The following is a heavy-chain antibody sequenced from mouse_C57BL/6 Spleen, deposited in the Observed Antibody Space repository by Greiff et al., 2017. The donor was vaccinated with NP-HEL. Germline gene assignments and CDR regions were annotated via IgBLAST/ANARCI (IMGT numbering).Heavy chain of an antibody. J-gene: IGHJ3*01. CDR1: GYTFTDYN. V-gene: IGHV1-18*01. D-gene: IGHD1-1*01. CDR2: INPNNGGT. Sequence: VQLQQSGPELVKPGASVKIPCKASGYTFTDYNMDWVKQSHGKSLEWIGDINPNNGGTIYNQKFKGKATLTVDKSSSTAYMELRSLTSADTAVYYCARSQYYGSSPFAYWGQGTLVTVSA. CDR3: ARSQYYGSSPFAY.